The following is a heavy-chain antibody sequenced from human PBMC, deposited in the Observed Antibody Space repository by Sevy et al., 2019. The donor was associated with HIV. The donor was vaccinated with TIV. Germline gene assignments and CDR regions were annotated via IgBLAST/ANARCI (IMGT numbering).Heavy chain of an antibody. CDR2: IIAISGTT. CDR3: ARDRDRGYFDP. J-gene: IGHJ5*02. D-gene: IGHD6-13*01. Sequence: ASVKVSCKTSGGTFSGYSIGWLRQAPGQGLEWMGGIIAISGTTNYLQRFQGRITITADVSTRTVYMELRSLRIEDTAIYFCARDRDRGYFDPWGQGTLVTVSS. V-gene: IGHV1-69*13. CDR1: GGTFSGYS.